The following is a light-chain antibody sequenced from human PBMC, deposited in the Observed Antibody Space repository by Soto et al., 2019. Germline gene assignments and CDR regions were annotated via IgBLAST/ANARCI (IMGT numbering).Light chain of an antibody. Sequence: QSVLTQSASVSGSLGQSITISCTGTSIDVGGYNYVSWYQQHPGQAPKLLIYDVSHRPSGISYRFSGSKSGNTASLTISGLQAEDEADYYCSSYTGSAALVIFGGGTKLTVL. V-gene: IGLV2-14*03. J-gene: IGLJ2*01. CDR2: DVS. CDR1: SIDVGGYNY. CDR3: SSYTGSAALVI.